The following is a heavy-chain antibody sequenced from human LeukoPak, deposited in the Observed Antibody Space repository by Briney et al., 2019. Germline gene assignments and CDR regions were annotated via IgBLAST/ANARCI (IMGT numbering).Heavy chain of an antibody. D-gene: IGHD5-24*01. V-gene: IGHV4-59*01. CDR3: ARGGVEMTTIDYWFDS. CDR2: IYYSGST. Sequence: SETLTLTCTVSGGSTSIYYWSWIRQPPGKGLEWIGYIYYSGSTNYNPSLKSRVTISVDTSKNQFSLKLSSVTAADTAVYYCARGGVEMTTIDYWFDSWGQGALVTVSS. CDR1: GGSTSIYY. J-gene: IGHJ5*01.